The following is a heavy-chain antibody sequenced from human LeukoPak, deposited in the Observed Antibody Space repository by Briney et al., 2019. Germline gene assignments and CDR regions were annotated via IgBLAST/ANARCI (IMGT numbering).Heavy chain of an antibody. CDR2: IYRDGKT. V-gene: IGHV3-53*01. D-gene: IGHD5-12*01. J-gene: IGHJ4*02. CDR3: AKSYNGYESKPDY. Sequence: PGGSLRLSCAASGFSVSSSYMNWVRQAPRRGLEWVSIIYRDGKTFYADYVKGRFTISRDNSKITLYLQMNSLRAEDTAVYYCAKSYNGYESKPDYWGQGTLVTVSS. CDR1: GFSVSSSY.